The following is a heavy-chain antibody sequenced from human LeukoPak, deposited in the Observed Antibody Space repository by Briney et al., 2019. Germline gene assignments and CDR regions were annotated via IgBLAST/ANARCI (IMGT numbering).Heavy chain of an antibody. J-gene: IGHJ3*02. D-gene: IGHD6-6*01. CDR3: ARDANRGSSSAFDI. V-gene: IGHV1-69*13. CDR2: IIPIFGTA. CDR1: GGTFSSYA. Sequence: GASVKVSCKASGGTFSSYAISWVRQAPGQGLEWMGGIIPIFGTANYAQKFQGRVTITADESTSTAYMELSSLRSEDTAVYYCARDANRGSSSAFDIWGQGTMVTVSS.